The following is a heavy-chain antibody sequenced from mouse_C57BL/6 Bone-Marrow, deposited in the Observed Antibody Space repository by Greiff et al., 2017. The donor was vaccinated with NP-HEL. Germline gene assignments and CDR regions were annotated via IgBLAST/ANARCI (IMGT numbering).Heavy chain of an antibody. D-gene: IGHD2-4*01. Sequence: QVQLQQSDAELVKPGASVKISCKVSGYTFTDHTIHWMKQRPEQGLEWIGYIYPRDGSTKYNEKFKGKATLTADKSSSTAYMQLNSLASEDSAVYVCASDYGGTYWYFDVWGTGTTVTVSS. CDR3: ASDYGGTYWYFDV. CDR2: IYPRDGST. J-gene: IGHJ1*03. V-gene: IGHV1-78*01. CDR1: GYTFTDHT.